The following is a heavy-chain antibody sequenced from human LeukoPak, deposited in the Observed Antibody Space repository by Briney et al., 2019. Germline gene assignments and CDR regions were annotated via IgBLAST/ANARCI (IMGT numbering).Heavy chain of an antibody. CDR2: INAGNGNT. V-gene: IGHV1-3*01. CDR1: GYTFTSYA. Sequence: ASVKVSCEASGYTFTSYAMHWVRQAPGQRLEWMGWINAGNGNTKYSQKFQGRVTITRDTSASTAYMELSSLRSEDTAVYYCAREGQQWLRDAFDIWGQGTMVTVSS. CDR3: AREGQQWLRDAFDI. D-gene: IGHD5-12*01. J-gene: IGHJ3*02.